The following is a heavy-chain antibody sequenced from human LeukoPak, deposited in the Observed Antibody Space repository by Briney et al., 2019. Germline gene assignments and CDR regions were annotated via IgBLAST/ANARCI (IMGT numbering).Heavy chain of an antibody. CDR3: ARDRDSGYVGVAY. D-gene: IGHD5-12*01. CDR1: GFTFSSYG. J-gene: IGHJ4*02. Sequence: GGSLRLSCAASGFTFSSYGMTWVRQAPGKGLEWVSSISSSSSYIYYADSVKGRFTISRDNAKNSLYLQMNSLRAEDTAVYYCARDRDSGYVGVAYWGQGTLVTVSS. CDR2: ISSSSSYI. V-gene: IGHV3-21*01.